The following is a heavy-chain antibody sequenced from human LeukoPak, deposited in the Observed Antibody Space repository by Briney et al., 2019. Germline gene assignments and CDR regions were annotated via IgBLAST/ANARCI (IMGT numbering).Heavy chain of an antibody. CDR2: ISGSGGST. Sequence: AGSLRLSCTASGFTFSSYAMSWVRQAPGQGLEWVAGISGSGGSTNYAYSVKGRFTISRDTSKNTLYLQMNSLRAEDTAVYYCAKDLSLVGCGDSYDAFDVWGQGTMVTVSS. D-gene: IGHD3-10*01. J-gene: IGHJ3*01. CDR3: AKDLSLVGCGDSYDAFDV. CDR1: GFTFSSYA. V-gene: IGHV3-23*01.